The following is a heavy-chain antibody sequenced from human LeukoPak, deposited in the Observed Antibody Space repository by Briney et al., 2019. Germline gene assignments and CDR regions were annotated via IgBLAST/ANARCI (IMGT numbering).Heavy chain of an antibody. CDR3: ARVQGAADTSRRNYYYYMDV. CDR2: ISSSGSYI. CDR1: RFTFSSYS. Sequence: GGSLRLSCAASRFTFSSYSMNWVRQAPGKGLEWVSSISSSGSYIYYADSVKGRFTISRDNAKNSLYLQTNSLRAEDTAVYYCARVQGAADTSRRNYYYYMDVWGKGTTVTISS. V-gene: IGHV3-21*01. J-gene: IGHJ6*03. D-gene: IGHD6-13*01.